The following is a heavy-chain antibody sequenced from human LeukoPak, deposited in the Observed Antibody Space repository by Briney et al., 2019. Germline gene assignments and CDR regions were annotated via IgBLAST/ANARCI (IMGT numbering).Heavy chain of an antibody. CDR1: GYSISSGYY. V-gene: IGHV4-61*02. Sequence: PSETLSLTCTVSGYSISSGYYWSWIRQPAGKGLEWIGRIYTSGSTNYNPSLKSRVTISIDTSKNQFSLKLSSVTAADTAVYYCARDRFRGYYDYWGQGTLVTVSS. D-gene: IGHD3-22*01. CDR2: IYTSGST. CDR3: ARDRFRGYYDY. J-gene: IGHJ4*02.